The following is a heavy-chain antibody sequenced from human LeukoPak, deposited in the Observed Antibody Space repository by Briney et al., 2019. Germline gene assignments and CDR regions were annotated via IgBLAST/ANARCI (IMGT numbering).Heavy chain of an antibody. J-gene: IGHJ4*02. D-gene: IGHD3-9*01. CDR2: TYYRSKWYN. CDR1: GDSVSRNTAG. Sequence: SQTLSLTCAISGDSVSRNTAGWNWIRQSPSRGLEWLGRTYYRSKWYNDFAPSVRNRITINPDTSKNQFSLQLNSVTPEDTAVYYCARGYDILTGYFHFDYWGQGTLVTVSS. CDR3: ARGYDILTGYFHFDY. V-gene: IGHV6-1*01.